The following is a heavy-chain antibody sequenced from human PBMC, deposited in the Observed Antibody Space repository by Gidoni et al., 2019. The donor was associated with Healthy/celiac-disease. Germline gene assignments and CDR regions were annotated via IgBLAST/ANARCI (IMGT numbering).Heavy chain of an antibody. J-gene: IGHJ4*02. CDR1: GGSISRSHW. D-gene: IGHD3-22*01. Sequence: QVQLQASGPGLVKPSRTLSLTCAVPGGSISRSHWWIWVRQPPWKGLEWIGEIYHSGSTNYNPSLKSRVTISVDKSKNQFSLKLSYVTAADTAVYYCARWTYYYDSSGYYPVFYFDYWGQGTLVTVSS. CDR3: ARWTYYYDSSGYYPVFYFDY. CDR2: IYHSGST. V-gene: IGHV4-4*02.